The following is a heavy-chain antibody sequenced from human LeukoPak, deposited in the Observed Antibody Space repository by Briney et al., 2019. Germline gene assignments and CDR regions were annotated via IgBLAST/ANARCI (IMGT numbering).Heavy chain of an antibody. CDR1: GYTFTGYY. J-gene: IGHJ4*02. V-gene: IGHV1-2*02. CDR3: ARAILFDSNSFGSPGDY. D-gene: IGHD6-6*01. CDR2: INPNSGGT. Sequence: ASVKVSCKASGYTFTGYYMHWVRQAPGQGLEWMGWINPNSGGTNYAQKFQGRVTMTRDTSISTAYMELSRLRSDDTAVYYCARAILFDSNSFGSPGDYWGQGTLVTGSS.